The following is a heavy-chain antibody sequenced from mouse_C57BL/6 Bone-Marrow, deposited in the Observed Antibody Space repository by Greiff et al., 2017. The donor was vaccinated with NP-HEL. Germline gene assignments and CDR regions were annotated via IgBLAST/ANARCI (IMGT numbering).Heavy chain of an antibody. CDR1: GYTFTSYW. J-gene: IGHJ1*03. V-gene: IGHV1-72*01. CDR3: ARYYYGSRGWYFDV. Sequence: QVQLQQPGADLVQPGASVKLSCKASGYTFTSYWMHWVQQRPGRGLEWIGRLDPNSGGTKFNEKFKTKATLTVDKPSSTAYMQLSSLTSEDSAVYYCARYYYGSRGWYFDVWGTGTTVTVSS. CDR2: LDPNSGGT. D-gene: IGHD1-1*01.